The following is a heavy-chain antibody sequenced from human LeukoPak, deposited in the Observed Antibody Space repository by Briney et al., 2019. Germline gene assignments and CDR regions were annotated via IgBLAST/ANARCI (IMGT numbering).Heavy chain of an antibody. J-gene: IGHJ4*02. CDR2: IYYSGST. Sequence: SETLSLTCTVSGGSISSYYWSWIRQPPGKGLEWIGYIYYSGSTNYNPSLKSRVTISVDTSKNQFSLKLSSVTAADTAVYYCARELQYSSGWYAHSDYWGQGTLVTVSS. V-gene: IGHV4-59*01. CDR3: ARELQYSSGWYAHSDY. D-gene: IGHD6-19*01. CDR1: GGSISSYY.